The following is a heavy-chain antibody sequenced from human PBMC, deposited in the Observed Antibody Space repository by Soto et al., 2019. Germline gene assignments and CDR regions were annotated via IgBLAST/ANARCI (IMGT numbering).Heavy chain of an antibody. CDR2: IKSDGSYT. D-gene: IGHD5-18*01. CDR1: GFTFSNYW. J-gene: IGHJ4*02. V-gene: IGHV3-74*01. CDR3: AVDTAMAVGRFDY. Sequence: PGGSLRLSCAASGFTFSNYWMHWVRQAPGKGLVWVSRIKSDGSYTNYADSVKGRFTISRDNAESTLYLQMNSLRAEDTAVYYCAVDTAMAVGRFDYWGQGTLVTVSS.